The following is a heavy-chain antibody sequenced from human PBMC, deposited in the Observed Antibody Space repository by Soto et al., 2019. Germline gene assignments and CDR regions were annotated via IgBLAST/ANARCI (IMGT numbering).Heavy chain of an antibody. Sequence: SETLSLTCAVYGGSFSGYYWSWIRQPPGKGLEWIGEINHSGSTNYNPSLKSRVTISVDTSKNQFSLKLSSVTAADTAVYYCARENSSGYYSPIDYWGQGPLVTLSS. D-gene: IGHD3-22*01. CDR2: INHSGST. J-gene: IGHJ4*02. CDR1: GGSFSGYY. V-gene: IGHV4-34*01. CDR3: ARENSSGYYSPIDY.